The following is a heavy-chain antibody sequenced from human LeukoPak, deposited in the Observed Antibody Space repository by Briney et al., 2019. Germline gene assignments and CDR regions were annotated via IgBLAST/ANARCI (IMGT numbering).Heavy chain of an antibody. CDR2: IHSDGSIT. J-gene: IGHJ4*02. D-gene: IGHD4-17*01. CDR1: GFTFSSYW. Sequence: SCKASGFTFSSYWMHWVRQAPGKGLVWVSRIHSDGSITSYADSVKGRFTVSRDNAKNTLYLQMNSLRADDTAVYYCARDRTTVTVFDYWGQGTLVTVSS. CDR3: ARDRTTVTVFDY. V-gene: IGHV3-74*01.